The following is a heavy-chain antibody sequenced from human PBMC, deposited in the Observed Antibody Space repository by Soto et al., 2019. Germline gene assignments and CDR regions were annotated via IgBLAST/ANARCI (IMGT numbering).Heavy chain of an antibody. CDR2: ISAYNGNT. D-gene: IGHD1-26*01. V-gene: IGHV1-18*01. J-gene: IGHJ4*02. CDR3: ASDRGSYALAY. CDR1: GYTFTSYG. Sequence: QVQLVQSGAEVKKPGASVKVSCKASGYTFTSYGIIWVRQAPGQGLEWMGWISAYNGNTNYAQKLQGRXTXTXSTATSTAYMELRSLRSDDTAVYYCASDRGSYALAYWGQGTLVTVSS.